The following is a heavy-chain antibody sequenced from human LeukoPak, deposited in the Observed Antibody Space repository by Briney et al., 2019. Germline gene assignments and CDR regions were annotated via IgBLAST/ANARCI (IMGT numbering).Heavy chain of an antibody. D-gene: IGHD1-14*01. Sequence: GGSLRLSCEASGFTFSNIWMTWVRQAPGKGLEWVANIKQDGTKTYYVDSVKGRFTISRDNAKNSVYLQMNSLRAEDTAVYFCAKDNPLPLWGQGTLVSVSS. CDR3: AKDNPLPL. CDR1: GFTFSNIW. V-gene: IGHV3-7*04. J-gene: IGHJ4*02. CDR2: IKQDGTKT.